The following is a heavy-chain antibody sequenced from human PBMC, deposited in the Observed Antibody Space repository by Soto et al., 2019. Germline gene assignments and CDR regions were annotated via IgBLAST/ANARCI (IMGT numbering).Heavy chain of an antibody. CDR1: GGSISSYY. D-gene: IGHD3-9*01. J-gene: IGHJ6*02. CDR3: ARDKGDYDILTGYYNYYGMDV. Sequence: KQSQTLSLTCTVSGGSISSYYWSWIRQPPGKGLEWIGYIYYSGSTNYNPSLKSRVTISVDTSKNQFSLKLSSVTAADTAVYYCARDKGDYDILTGYYNYYGMDVWGQGTTVTVSS. CDR2: IYYSGST. V-gene: IGHV4-59*01.